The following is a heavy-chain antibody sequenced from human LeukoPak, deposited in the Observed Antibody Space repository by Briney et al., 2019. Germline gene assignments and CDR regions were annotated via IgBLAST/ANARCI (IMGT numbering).Heavy chain of an antibody. D-gene: IGHD1-7*01. V-gene: IGHV3-43*02. CDR2: ISGNGGNT. CDR3: AKDISNWNSRHFDS. Sequence: GGSLRLSCAASGFTFDDYAMHWVRQVPGKGLEWVSLISGNGGNTYYADSVKGRFTISRDNSKNSLYLQMNSLRTEDTALYYCAKDISNWNSRHFDSWGQRTLVTVSS. J-gene: IGHJ4*02. CDR1: GFTFDDYA.